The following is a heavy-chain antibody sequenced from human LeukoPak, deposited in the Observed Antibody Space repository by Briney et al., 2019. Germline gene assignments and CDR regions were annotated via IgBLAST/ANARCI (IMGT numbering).Heavy chain of an antibody. J-gene: IGHJ4*02. V-gene: IGHV3-23*01. CDR1: GSTFSSYA. D-gene: IGHD3-22*01. CDR3: AKDPEYYDSSGYYSENDY. CDR2: ISGSGGST. Sequence: GGSLRLSCAASGSTFSSYAMSWVRQAPGKGLEWVSAISGSGGSTYYADSVKGRFTISRDNSKNTLYLQMSSLRAEDTAVYYCAKDPEYYDSSGYYSENDYWGQGTLVTVSS.